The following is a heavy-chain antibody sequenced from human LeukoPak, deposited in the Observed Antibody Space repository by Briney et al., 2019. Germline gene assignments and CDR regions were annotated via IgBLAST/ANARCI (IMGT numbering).Heavy chain of an antibody. Sequence: ASVKVSCKASGYTSTGYYMHWVRQAPGQGLEWMGWINPNSGGTNYAQKFQGRVTMTRDTSISTAYMELSRLRSDDTAVYYCARAPQLLWFGDDWGQGTLVTVSS. V-gene: IGHV1-2*02. CDR2: INPNSGGT. CDR1: GYTSTGYY. J-gene: IGHJ4*02. D-gene: IGHD3-10*01. CDR3: ARAPQLLWFGDD.